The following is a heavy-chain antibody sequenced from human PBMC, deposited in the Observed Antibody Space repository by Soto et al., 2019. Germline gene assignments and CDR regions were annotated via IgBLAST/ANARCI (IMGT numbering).Heavy chain of an antibody. CDR2: IYSGGST. CDR1: GFTVSSNY. J-gene: IGHJ3*02. V-gene: IGHV3-66*01. D-gene: IGHD3-10*01. CDR3: AREGSGGFYEEDNKFDAFDI. Sequence: GGSLRLSCAASGFTVSSNYMSWVRQAPGKGLEWVSGIYSGGSTYYADSVKGRFTISRDSSKNTLYLQMNSLRTEDTDVDYCAREGSGGFYEEDNKFDAFDIWGQGTMVTVSS.